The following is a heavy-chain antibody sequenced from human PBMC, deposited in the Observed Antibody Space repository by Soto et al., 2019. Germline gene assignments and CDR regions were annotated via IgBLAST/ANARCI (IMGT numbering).Heavy chain of an antibody. CDR1: GFTFNTYS. D-gene: IGHD3-10*01. Sequence: GGSLRLSCAASGFTFNTYSMNWVRQAPGKGLEWVSSISSSSSYIYYTDSVKGRFTISRDNAKNSLYLQMNSLRAEDTAVYYCASLSRFALDYWGQGTLVTVSS. V-gene: IGHV3-21*01. CDR2: ISSSSSYI. CDR3: ASLSRFALDY. J-gene: IGHJ4*02.